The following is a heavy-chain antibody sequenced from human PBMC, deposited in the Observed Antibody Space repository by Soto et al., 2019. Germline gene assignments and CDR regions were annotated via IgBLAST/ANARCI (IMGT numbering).Heavy chain of an antibody. CDR1: GFTFSSYG. Sequence: GGSLRLSCAASGFTFSSYGMHWVRQAPGKGLEWVAVISYDGSNKYYADSVKGRFTISRDNSKNTLYLQMNSLRAEDTAVYYCAKDTIGYCSGGSCYSNFDYWGQGTLVTVSS. D-gene: IGHD2-15*01. CDR2: ISYDGSNK. J-gene: IGHJ4*02. CDR3: AKDTIGYCSGGSCYSNFDY. V-gene: IGHV3-30*18.